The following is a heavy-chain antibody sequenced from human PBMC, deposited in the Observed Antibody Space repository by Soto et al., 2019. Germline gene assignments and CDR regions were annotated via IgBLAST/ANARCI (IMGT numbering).Heavy chain of an antibody. CDR2: IIPMLGII. CDR1: GDTFSSNS. J-gene: IGHJ4*02. CDR3: ARGISEYCSGSTCYSYYFDH. Sequence: QGHLVQSGTEVKKTGSSVKVSCKASGDTFSSNSINWVRQAPGQGLEWMGRIIPMLGIINYAQKFQGRVTISADKSTTTVYMELSSLTSEDTAVYYCARGISEYCSGSTCYSYYFDHWGPGTLVTVSS. V-gene: IGHV1-69*02. D-gene: IGHD2-15*01.